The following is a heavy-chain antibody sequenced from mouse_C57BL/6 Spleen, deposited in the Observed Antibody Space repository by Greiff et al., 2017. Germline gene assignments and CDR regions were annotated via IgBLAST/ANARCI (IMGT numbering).Heavy chain of an antibody. CDR2: IYPGSGST. D-gene: IGHD4-1*01. Sequence: VQLQQPGAELVKPGASVKMSCKASGYTFTSYWITWVKQRPGQGLEWIGDIYPGSGSTNYNEKFKSKATLTVDTSSSTAYMQLISLTSEDSAVYYCVLTCTFLWYFDFWGTGTTVTVSS. V-gene: IGHV1-55*01. J-gene: IGHJ1*03. CDR1: GYTFTSYW. CDR3: VLTCTFLWYFDF.